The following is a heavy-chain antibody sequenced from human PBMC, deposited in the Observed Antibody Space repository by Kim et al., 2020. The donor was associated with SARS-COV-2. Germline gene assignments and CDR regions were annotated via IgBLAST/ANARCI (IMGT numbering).Heavy chain of an antibody. D-gene: IGHD3-9*01. CDR2: IIPIFGTA. V-gene: IGHV1-69*13. CDR3: ARVNDILPLRTWPGEAFDI. J-gene: IGHJ3*02. Sequence: SVKVSCKASGGTFSSYAISWVRQAPGQGLEWMGGIIPIFGTANYAQKFQGRVTITADESTSTAYMELSSLRSEDTAVYYCARVNDILPLRTWPGEAFDIWGQGTMVTVSS. CDR1: GGTFSSYA.